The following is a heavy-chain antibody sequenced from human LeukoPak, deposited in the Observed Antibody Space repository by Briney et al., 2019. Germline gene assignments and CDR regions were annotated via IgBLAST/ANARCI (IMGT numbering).Heavy chain of an antibody. CDR3: ARGSSSSWYWFDP. V-gene: IGHV4-34*01. CDR2: INHSGST. CDR1: GGSFSGYY. Sequence: SETLSLTCAVYGGSFSGYYWSWIRKPPGKGLEWIGEINHSGSTNYNPSLKSRVTISVDTSKNQFSLKLSSVTAADTAVYYCARGSSSSWYWFDPWGQGTLVTVSS. J-gene: IGHJ5*02. D-gene: IGHD6-13*01.